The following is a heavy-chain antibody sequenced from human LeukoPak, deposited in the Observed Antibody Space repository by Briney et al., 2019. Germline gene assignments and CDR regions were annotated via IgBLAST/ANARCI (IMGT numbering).Heavy chain of an antibody. V-gene: IGHV1-18*01. CDR1: GYTFTSYG. Sequence: AASVKVSCKASGYTFTSYGISWVRQAPGQGLEWMGWISAYNGNTNYAQKLQGRVTMTTDRSTSTACMELRSLRSDDTAVYYCARGHGSGWYVWFDPWGQGTLVTVSS. CDR3: ARGHGSGWYVWFDP. J-gene: IGHJ5*02. D-gene: IGHD6-19*01. CDR2: ISAYNGNT.